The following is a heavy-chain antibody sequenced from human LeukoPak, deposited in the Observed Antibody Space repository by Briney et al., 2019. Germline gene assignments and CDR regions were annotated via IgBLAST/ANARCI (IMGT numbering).Heavy chain of an antibody. CDR3: ARDDNYGIFVNVDY. J-gene: IGHJ4*02. CDR1: GFTFSRYA. CDR2: ISYDGSNK. D-gene: IGHD4-11*01. V-gene: IGHV3-30*04. Sequence: QTWGSLRLSCAASGFTFSRYAMHWVRQAPGKGLEWVAVISYDGSNKYYVDSVKGRFTISRDNSKNTLYLQMNSLRVEDTAVYYCARDDNYGIFVNVDYWGQGTLVTVSS.